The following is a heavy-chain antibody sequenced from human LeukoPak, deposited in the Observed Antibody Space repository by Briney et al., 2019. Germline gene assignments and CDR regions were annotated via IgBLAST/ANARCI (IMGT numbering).Heavy chain of an antibody. Sequence: GASVKVSCKASVYTFTSYDINWVRQATGQGLEWMGWMNPNSGNTGYAQKFQGRVTMTRNTSISTAYMELSSLRSEDTAVYYCARGSYYDILTGYPSVYYYYMDVWGKGTTVTVSS. CDR1: VYTFTSYD. J-gene: IGHJ6*03. V-gene: IGHV1-8*01. D-gene: IGHD3-9*01. CDR2: MNPNSGNT. CDR3: ARGSYYDILTGYPSVYYYYMDV.